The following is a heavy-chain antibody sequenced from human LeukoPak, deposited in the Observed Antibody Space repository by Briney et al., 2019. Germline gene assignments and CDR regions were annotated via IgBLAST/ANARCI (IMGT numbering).Heavy chain of an antibody. J-gene: IGHJ6*03. Sequence: SETLSLTCTVSGGSINSYYWSWIRQPPGKGLEWIGYIYYSGNTNYNPSLKSRVSISIDTSKNQLSLQLSSVTAADTAVYYCARVAGGYDNERYYYYYYMDVWGKGTTVTVSS. CDR1: GGSINSYY. V-gene: IGHV4-59*01. D-gene: IGHD5-12*01. CDR2: IYYSGNT. CDR3: ARVAGGYDNERYYYYYYMDV.